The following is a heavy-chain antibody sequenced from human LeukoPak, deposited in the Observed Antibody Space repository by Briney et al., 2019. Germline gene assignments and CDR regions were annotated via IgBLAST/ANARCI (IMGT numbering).Heavy chain of an antibody. D-gene: IGHD2-2*01. CDR3: AREVGYQLPSAPNFDY. CDR2: INPSGGST. CDR1: GYTFTSYY. J-gene: IGHJ4*02. Sequence: ASVKVSCKASGYTFTSYYMHWVRQAPGQGLEWMGIINPSGGSTSCAQKFQGRVTMTRDTSTSTVYMELSSLRSEDTAVYYCAREVGYQLPSAPNFDYWGQGTLVTVSS. V-gene: IGHV1-46*01.